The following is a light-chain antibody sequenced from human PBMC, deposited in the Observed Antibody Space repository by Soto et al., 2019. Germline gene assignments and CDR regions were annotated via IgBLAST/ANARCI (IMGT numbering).Light chain of an antibody. CDR1: SSNIGAGYD. CDR3: QSYDRSLSGYV. Sequence: QSVLTQPPSVSGAPEQRVLISCTGSSSNIGAGYDVHWYQHLPGTAPKLLIYGNVNRPSGVPDRFSGSKSGTSASLAITGLQAEDEADYYCQSYDRSLSGYVFGTGTKLTVL. CDR2: GNV. V-gene: IGLV1-40*01. J-gene: IGLJ1*01.